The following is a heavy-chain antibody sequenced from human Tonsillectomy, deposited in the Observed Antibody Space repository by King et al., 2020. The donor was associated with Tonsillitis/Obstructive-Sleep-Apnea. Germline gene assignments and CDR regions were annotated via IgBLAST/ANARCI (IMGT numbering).Heavy chain of an antibody. V-gene: IGHV3-30*04. D-gene: IGHD6-13*01. CDR1: GFTFSSYA. J-gene: IGHJ3*02. CDR3: ARDQKQLVMGGDAFDI. CDR2: ISYDGSNK. Sequence: QLVQSGGGVVQPGRSLRLSCAASGFTFSSYAMHWVRQAPGKGLEWVAVISYDGSNKYYADSVKGRFTISRDNSKNTLYLQMKSLRAEDTAVYYCARDQKQLVMGGDAFDIWGQGTMVTVSS.